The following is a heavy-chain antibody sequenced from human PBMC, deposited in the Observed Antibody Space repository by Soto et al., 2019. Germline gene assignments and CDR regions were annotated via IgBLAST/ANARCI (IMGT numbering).Heavy chain of an antibody. CDR1: GYTFTAYY. Sequence: QVQLGQSGAEVKEPGDSVRVSCEASGYTFTAYYIHWVRQAPGQGLEWMGWINPKVGDTTYAQDFQGRVSMTRDMSISTVYMELSRLTSADTAIYYCARNMDYYYGPGSGNGHGFWGQGTTVTVFS. CDR2: INPKVGDT. V-gene: IGHV1-2*02. J-gene: IGHJ6*02. CDR3: ARNMDYYYGPGSGNGHGF. D-gene: IGHD3-10*01.